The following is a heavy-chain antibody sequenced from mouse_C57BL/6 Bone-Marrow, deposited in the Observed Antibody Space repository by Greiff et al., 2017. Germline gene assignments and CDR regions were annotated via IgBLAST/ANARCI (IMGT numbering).Heavy chain of an antibody. J-gene: IGHJ2*01. D-gene: IGHD2-4*01. Sequence: DVKLQESGGGLVQPGGSLSLSCAASGFTFTDYYMSWVRQPPGKALEWLGFIRNKANGYTTEYSASVKGRFTISRDNSQSILYLQMNALRAEDSATDYCARSTYDYDPPWDYWGQGTTRTVSS. V-gene: IGHV7-3*01. CDR3: ARSTYDYDPPWDY. CDR2: IRNKANGYTT. CDR1: GFTFTDYY.